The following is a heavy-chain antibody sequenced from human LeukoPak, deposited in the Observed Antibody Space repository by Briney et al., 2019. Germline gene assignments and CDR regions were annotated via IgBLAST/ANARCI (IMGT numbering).Heavy chain of an antibody. CDR3: ARVLGATHPFDY. CDR2: INPNSGGT. J-gene: IGHJ4*02. D-gene: IGHD1-26*01. CDR1: GYTFTGYY. Sequence: ASVKVSCKASGYTFTGYYMHWVRQAPGQGLEWMGWINPNSGGTNYAQKFQGRVTISVDTSKNQFSLKLSSVTAADTAVYYCARVLGATHPFDYWGQGTLVTVSS. V-gene: IGHV1-2*02.